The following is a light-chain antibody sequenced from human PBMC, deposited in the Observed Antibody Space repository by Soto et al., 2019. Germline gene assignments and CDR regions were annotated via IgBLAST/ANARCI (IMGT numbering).Light chain of an antibody. CDR2: EVN. J-gene: IGLJ2*01. CDR1: SSDIGNYNY. CDR3: SSYTSGSTLEI. V-gene: IGLV2-14*01. Sequence: QSVLTQPASVSGSPGQSITISCTGTSSDIGNYNYVSWYRQRPGKAPKLMIYEVNNRPSGVSNRFSGSKSGNTASLTISGLQAEDEADYYCSSYTSGSTLEIFGGGTKVTVL.